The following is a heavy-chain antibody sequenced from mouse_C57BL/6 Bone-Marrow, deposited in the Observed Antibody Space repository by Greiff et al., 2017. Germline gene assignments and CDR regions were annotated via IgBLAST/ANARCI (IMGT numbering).Heavy chain of an antibody. J-gene: IGHJ3*01. Sequence: VQLQQSGAELVRPGASVKLSCTASGFNIKDDYMHWVKQRPEQGLEWIGWIDPENGDTEYASKFQGKATITADTSSNTAYLQLSSLTSEDTAVYYCATFDCYYVAWFAYWGQGTLVTVSA. CDR1: GFNIKDDY. CDR3: ATFDCYYVAWFAY. V-gene: IGHV14-4*01. CDR2: IDPENGDT. D-gene: IGHD2-3*01.